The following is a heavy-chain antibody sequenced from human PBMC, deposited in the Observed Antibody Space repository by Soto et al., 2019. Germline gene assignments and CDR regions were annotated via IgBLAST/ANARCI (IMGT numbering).Heavy chain of an antibody. D-gene: IGHD3-9*01. CDR2: IRSKANSYAT. CDR1: GFTFSGSA. CDR3: TRLHYDILTGYYSDAFDI. Sequence: GGSLRLSCAASGFTFSGSAMHWVRQASGKGLEWVGRIRSKANSYATAYAALVEGMFTISRDDSKNTAYLQMNSLKTEDTAVYYCTRLHYDILTGYYSDAFDIWGQGTMITVSS. J-gene: IGHJ3*02. V-gene: IGHV3-73*01.